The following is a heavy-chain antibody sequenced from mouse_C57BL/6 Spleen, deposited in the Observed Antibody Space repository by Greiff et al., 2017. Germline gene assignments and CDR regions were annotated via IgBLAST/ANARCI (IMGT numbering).Heavy chain of an antibody. CDR2: IRNKANGYTT. D-gene: IGHD2-5*01. CDR1: GFTFTDYY. Sequence: DVKLVESGGGLVQPGGSLSLSCAASGFTFTDYYMSWVRQPPGKALEWLGFIRNKANGYTTEYSASVKGRFTISRDNSQSILYLQMNALRAEDSATYYCARYRYSNYQDYCDYWGQGTTLTVSS. CDR3: ARYRYSNYQDYCDY. J-gene: IGHJ2*01. V-gene: IGHV7-3*01.